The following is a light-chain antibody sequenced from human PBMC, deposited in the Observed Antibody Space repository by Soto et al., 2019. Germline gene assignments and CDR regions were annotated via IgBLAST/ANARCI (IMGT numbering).Light chain of an antibody. Sequence: DIQMTQSPSTLSASIGDRVTITCRASQSISSWLAWYQQKPGKAPKLLIYEASNLETGVPSRFSGSGSGTAFTLTSSSLQPDDFATYYCLQYNSYSPVWTFGQGTKVEIK. CDR2: EAS. CDR3: LQYNSYSPVWT. CDR1: QSISSW. J-gene: IGKJ1*01. V-gene: IGKV1-5*03.